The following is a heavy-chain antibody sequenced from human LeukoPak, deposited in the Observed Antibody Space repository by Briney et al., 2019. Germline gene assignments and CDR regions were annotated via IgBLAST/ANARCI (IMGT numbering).Heavy chain of an antibody. CDR3: AAHYFDWLPYYYYMDV. V-gene: IGHV3-23*01. J-gene: IGHJ6*03. CDR1: GFTFSSYA. D-gene: IGHD3-9*01. Sequence: PGGSLRLSCAASGFTFSSYAMSWVRQAPGKGLEWVSAISGSGGSTYYADSVKGRFTISRDNSKNTLYLQMNSLRAEDTAVYYCAAHYFDWLPYYYYMDVWGKGTTVTVSS. CDR2: ISGSGGST.